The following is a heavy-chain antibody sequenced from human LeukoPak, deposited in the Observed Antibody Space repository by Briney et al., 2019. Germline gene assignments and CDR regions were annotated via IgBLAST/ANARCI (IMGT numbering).Heavy chain of an antibody. CDR1: AFTCSTYD. J-gene: IGHJ4*02. CDR3: ARDWDLDS. D-gene: IGHD1-1*01. Sequence: PGGSLRLSCAAPAFTCSTYDMNWVRQAPGKGLEWISFITSSSSTIYYADSVKGRFTISRDNAQNSLYLQMNSLRVEDTAIYYCARDWDLDSWGQGTLVTVSS. V-gene: IGHV3-48*01. CDR2: ITSSSSTI.